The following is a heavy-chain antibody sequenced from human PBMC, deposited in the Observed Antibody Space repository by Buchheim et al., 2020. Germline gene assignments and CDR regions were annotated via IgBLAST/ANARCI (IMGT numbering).Heavy chain of an antibody. D-gene: IGHD2-2*01. Sequence: EVQLVESGGGLVKPGGSLRLSCAASGFTFNNAWMSWVRQAPGKGLEWVGRIKSKTDGGTTDYAAPVKGRFTISRDDSKNKLYLQMNSLKTEDTAVYYCTTGGDIVVVPAAMDYYYYGMDVWGQGTT. V-gene: IGHV3-15*01. CDR3: TTGGDIVVVPAAMDYYYYGMDV. J-gene: IGHJ6*02. CDR1: GFTFNNAW. CDR2: IKSKTDGGTT.